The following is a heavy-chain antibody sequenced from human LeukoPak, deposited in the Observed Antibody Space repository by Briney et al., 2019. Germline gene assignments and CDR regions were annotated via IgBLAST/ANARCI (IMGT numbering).Heavy chain of an antibody. V-gene: IGHV5-51*01. Sequence: GESLKISCKGSGYSFTSYRIGWVRQMPGKGLEWMGIIYPGDSDTRYSPSFQGQVTISADKSISTAYPQWSSLKASDTAMYYCARRDCSSTSCLFDYWGQGTLVTVSS. CDR1: GYSFTSYR. CDR2: IYPGDSDT. J-gene: IGHJ4*02. D-gene: IGHD2-2*01. CDR3: ARRDCSSTSCLFDY.